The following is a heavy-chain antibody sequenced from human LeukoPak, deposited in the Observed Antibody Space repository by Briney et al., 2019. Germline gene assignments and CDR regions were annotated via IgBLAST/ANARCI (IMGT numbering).Heavy chain of an antibody. CDR3: ARRRERGASDAFAF. CDR2: INSDGSDT. V-gene: IGHV3-74*01. Sequence: GRSLRLSCAASGFTFSSYWMHWVRQAPGKGLVWVSRINSDGSDTRYADSVKGRITISRDNAKNTVYLQMNSLRAEDTAVYYCARRRERGASDAFAFWGQGTMVTVSS. D-gene: IGHD3-16*01. CDR1: GFTFSSYW. J-gene: IGHJ3*01.